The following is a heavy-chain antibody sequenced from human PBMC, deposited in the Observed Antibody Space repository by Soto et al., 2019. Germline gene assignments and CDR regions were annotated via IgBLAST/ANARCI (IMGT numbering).Heavy chain of an antibody. D-gene: IGHD3-3*01. CDR2: IYYSGST. Sequence: SETLSLTCTVSGGSISSYYWSWIRQPPGKGLEWIGYIYYSGSTNYNPSLKSRVTISVDTSKNQFSLKLSSVTAADTAVYYCARVITIFGVVINPWGQGTLVTVS. J-gene: IGHJ5*02. CDR1: GGSISSYY. CDR3: ARVITIFGVVINP. V-gene: IGHV4-59*01.